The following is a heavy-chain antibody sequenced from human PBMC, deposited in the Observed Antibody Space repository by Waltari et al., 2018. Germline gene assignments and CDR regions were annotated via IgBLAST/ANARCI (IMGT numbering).Heavy chain of an antibody. D-gene: IGHD2-21*02. V-gene: IGHV4-39*01. Sequence: QLQLQESGPGLVKPSETLSLTCTVSGGSISSSSYYWGWIRQPPGKGLEWIGSIYYSGSTYDHPSLKSRVTISVDTSKNQFSLKLSSVTAADTAVYYCARGVVTPGYYYYYMDVWGKGTTVTVSS. CDR1: GGSISSSSYY. CDR2: IYYSGST. CDR3: ARGVVTPGYYYYYMDV. J-gene: IGHJ6*03.